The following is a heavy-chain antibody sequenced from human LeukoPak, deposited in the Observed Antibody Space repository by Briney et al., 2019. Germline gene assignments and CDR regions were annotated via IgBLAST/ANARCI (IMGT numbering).Heavy chain of an antibody. J-gene: IGHJ4*02. V-gene: IGHV4-39*02. Sequence: SETLSLTCTVSGGSITSTTYYWAWIRQPPGKGLEWIGSVFYTGSTSSGTTYYTPSLRSRLTISVDTSKNQFSLKLNSVTAADTAVYYCARESAAGTPTDYWGQGTLVTVPS. D-gene: IGHD6-13*01. CDR2: VFYTGSTSSGTT. CDR1: GGSITSTTYY. CDR3: ARESAAGTPTDY.